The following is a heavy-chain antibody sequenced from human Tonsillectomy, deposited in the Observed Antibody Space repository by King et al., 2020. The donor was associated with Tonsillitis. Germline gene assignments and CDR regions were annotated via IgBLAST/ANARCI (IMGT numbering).Heavy chain of an antibody. V-gene: IGHV3-23*04. CDR1: GFTFRSFA. J-gene: IGHJ6*02. D-gene: IGHD3-10*01. CDR2: ISGSGSST. CDR3: AKDRSTSGSYYRYYYGMDV. Sequence: VQLVESGGGLVQPGGSLRLSCAASGFTFRSFAMSWVRPAPGKGLEWGSAISGSGSSTYYADSVKGRFTLPRENSKKTLYLQMNSLRAEDPAVYYSAKDRSTSGSYYRYYYGMDVWGQGTTVTVSS.